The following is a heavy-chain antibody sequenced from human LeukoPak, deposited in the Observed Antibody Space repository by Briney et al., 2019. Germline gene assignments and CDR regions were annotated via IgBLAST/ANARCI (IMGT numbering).Heavy chain of an antibody. D-gene: IGHD5-18*01. CDR1: GFTFSSYA. CDR2: ISGSGGST. Sequence: GGSLRLSCAASGFTFSSYAMSWVRQAPGKGLEWVSAISGSGGSTYYADSVKGRFTISRDNSKNTLYLQMNSLRAEDTAVYHCAKWDTRTYYFDYWGQGTLVTVSS. CDR3: AKWDTRTYYFDY. V-gene: IGHV3-23*01. J-gene: IGHJ4*02.